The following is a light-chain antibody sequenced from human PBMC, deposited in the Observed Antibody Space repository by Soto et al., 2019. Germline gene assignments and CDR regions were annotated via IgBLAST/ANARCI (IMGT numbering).Light chain of an antibody. J-gene: IGKJ2*01. CDR3: QQYGSSPYT. Sequence: EIVMTQSPATLSVSPGERATLSCRASQSVSSNLAWYQQKPGQPPRLLIYGASTRATGIPVRFSGSGSGTEFTLTISRLEPEDFAVYYCQQYGSSPYTFGQGTKLEIK. CDR2: GAS. V-gene: IGKV3-15*01. CDR1: QSVSSN.